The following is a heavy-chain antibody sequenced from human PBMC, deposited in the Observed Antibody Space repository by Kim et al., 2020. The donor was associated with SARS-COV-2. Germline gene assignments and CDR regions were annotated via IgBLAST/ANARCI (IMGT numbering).Heavy chain of an antibody. CDR3: VRSSSSSDYYYYYGMDV. J-gene: IGHJ6*02. CDR2: IYPGDSDT. D-gene: IGHD6-6*01. Sequence: GESLKISCKGSGYSFTSYWIGWVRQMPGKGLEWMGIIYPGDSDTRYSPSFQGQVTISADKSISTAYLQWSSLKASDTAMYYCVRSSSSSDYYYYYGMDVWGQGTTVTVSS. V-gene: IGHV5-51*01. CDR1: GYSFTSYW.